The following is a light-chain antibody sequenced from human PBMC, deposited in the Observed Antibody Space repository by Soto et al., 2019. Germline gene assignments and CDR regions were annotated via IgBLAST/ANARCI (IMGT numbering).Light chain of an antibody. V-gene: IGLV3-1*01. J-gene: IGLJ2*01. CDR1: KLGNKY. CDR3: PAWDSSHVV. CDR2: QDT. Sequence: SYELTQPPSVSVSPGQTASITCSGEKLGNKYACWYQQKPGQSPVLVIYQDTKRPSGIPERFSGSNSGNTATLIISGTQAMDEADYYCPAWDSSHVVFGGGTKVNVL.